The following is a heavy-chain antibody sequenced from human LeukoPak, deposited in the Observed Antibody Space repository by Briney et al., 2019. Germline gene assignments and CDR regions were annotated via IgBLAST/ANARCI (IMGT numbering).Heavy chain of an antibody. J-gene: IGHJ4*02. V-gene: IGHV1-46*01. Sequence: ASVKVSCKASGYTCTAYFIHWVRQAPGQGLEWMGIINPSGGSASYAQKFQGRVTMTRDTSTSTLYMELSSLTSEDTAVYYCARRSSVNNPFYFDYWGQGTLVTGPS. CDR1: GYTCTAYF. CDR2: INPSGGSA. D-gene: IGHD1-14*01. CDR3: ARRSSVNNPFYFDY.